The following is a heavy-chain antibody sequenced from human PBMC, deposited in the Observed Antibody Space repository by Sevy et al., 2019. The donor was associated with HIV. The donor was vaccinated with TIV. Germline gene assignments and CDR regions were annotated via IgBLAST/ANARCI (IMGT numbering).Heavy chain of an antibody. CDR2: INPDGSEK. V-gene: IGHV3-7*01. J-gene: IGHJ4*02. CDR1: GFTFNTYW. CDR3: TRLLWDVVVVHCTTPGQYFDY. Sequence: GGCLRLSCVASGFTFNTYWMTWVRQAPGKGLEWVANINPDGSEKDYVDSLKGRFTVSRDNAETSLYLHMNSLRVEDTAVYFCTRLLWDVVVVHCTTPGQYFDYWGQGTMVTVSS. D-gene: IGHD2-2*01.